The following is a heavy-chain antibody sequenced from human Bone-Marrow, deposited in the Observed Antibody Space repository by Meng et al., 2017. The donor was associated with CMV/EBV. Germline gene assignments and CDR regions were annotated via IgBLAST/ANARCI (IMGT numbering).Heavy chain of an antibody. CDR1: GFTFSSYA. Sequence: GESLKISCAASGFTFSSYAMHWVRQAPGKGLEWVAVISYDGSNKYYADSVKGRFTISRDNSKNTLYLQMNSLRAEDTAVYYCARGCSSTSCYNHDAFAIWGQGQRV. CDR3: ARGCSSTSCYNHDAFAI. D-gene: IGHD2-2*02. J-gene: IGHJ3*02. CDR2: ISYDGSNK. V-gene: IGHV3-30-3*01.